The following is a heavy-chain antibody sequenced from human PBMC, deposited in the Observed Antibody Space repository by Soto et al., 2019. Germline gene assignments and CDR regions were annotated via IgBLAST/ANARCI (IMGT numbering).Heavy chain of an antibody. Sequence: SETQSLTCAVYGGSFSGYYWSWIRQPPGKGLEWIGEINHSGSTNYNPSLKSRVTISVDTSKNQFSLKLSSVTAADTAVYYCARVVTCTNGVCYKPPYYYYYYMDVWGKGTTVT. J-gene: IGHJ6*03. V-gene: IGHV4-34*01. CDR2: INHSGST. CDR3: ARVVTCTNGVCYKPPYYYYYYMDV. CDR1: GGSFSGYY. D-gene: IGHD2-8*01.